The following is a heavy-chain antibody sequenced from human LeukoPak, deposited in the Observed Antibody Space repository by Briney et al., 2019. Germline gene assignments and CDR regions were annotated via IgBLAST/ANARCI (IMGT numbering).Heavy chain of an antibody. CDR3: ARVRHPSIVVVPAATPPLE. CDR2: ISAYNGNT. J-gene: IGHJ4*02. V-gene: IGHV1-18*01. CDR1: GYTFTSYG. D-gene: IGHD2-2*01. Sequence: ASVTVSCRASGYTFTSYGISWVRQAPGQGLEWMGWISAYNGNTNYAQKLQGRVTMTTDTSTSTAYMELRSLRSDDTAVYYCARVRHPSIVVVPAATPPLEWGQGTLVTVSS.